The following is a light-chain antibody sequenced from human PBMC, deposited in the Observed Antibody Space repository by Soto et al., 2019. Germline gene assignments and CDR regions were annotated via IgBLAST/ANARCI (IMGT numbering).Light chain of an antibody. J-gene: IGKJ1*01. Sequence: EIVLTQSPATLSVSPGERATLSCRASQSVSSNLAWYQQKPGQAPRLLIYGASTRATGIPARFSGSGSGTEFTLTISRLQSEDFAVYYCQHYNNWPPTWTFGKGNKVDIK. V-gene: IGKV3-15*01. CDR3: QHYNNWPPTWT. CDR1: QSVSSN. CDR2: GAS.